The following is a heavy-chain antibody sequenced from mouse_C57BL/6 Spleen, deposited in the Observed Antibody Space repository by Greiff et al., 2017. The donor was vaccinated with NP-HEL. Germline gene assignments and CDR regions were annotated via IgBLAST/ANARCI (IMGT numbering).Heavy chain of an antibody. CDR1: GYTFTSYW. J-gene: IGHJ4*01. V-gene: IGHV1-7*01. Sequence: VQLQQSGAELAKPGASVKLSCKASGYTFTSYWMHWVKQRPGQGLEWIGYINTGSGYTKYKQKFKDKATLTADKSSSTAYMQLSSLTYEDSAVYYCATYPITTVVATEYAMDDWGQGTSVTVSS. CDR3: ATYPITTVVATEYAMDD. CDR2: INTGSGYT. D-gene: IGHD1-1*01.